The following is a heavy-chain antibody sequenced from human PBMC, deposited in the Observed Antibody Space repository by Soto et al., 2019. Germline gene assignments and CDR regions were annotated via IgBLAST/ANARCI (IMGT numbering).Heavy chain of an antibody. D-gene: IGHD3-9*01. V-gene: IGHV1-69*01. CDR1: GGAFSSYA. CDR2: IIPNFGTA. Sequence: QVQLVQSGAEVKKPGSSVKVSCKASGGAFSSYAISWVRQAPGQGLEWMGGIIPNFGTANYAQKFQGRVTITADESTSTAYMELSSLRSEDTAVYYCAHARDYDILTGYYNVPYYFDYWGQGTLVTVSS. J-gene: IGHJ4*02. CDR3: AHARDYDILTGYYNVPYYFDY.